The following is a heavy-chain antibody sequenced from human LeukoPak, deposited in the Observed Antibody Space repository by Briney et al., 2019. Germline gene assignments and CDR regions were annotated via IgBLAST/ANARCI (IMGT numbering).Heavy chain of an antibody. CDR2: ISGGGVST. D-gene: IGHD3-10*01. J-gene: IGHJ4*02. V-gene: IGHV3-23*01. Sequence: GGSLRLSCAASGFTFSGYAMSWVRQAPGKGLEWVSAISGGGVSTYYADSIKGRFTISRDDSKNTLYLQMNGLRAEDTAVYYCAKGMVRGVIPDYWGQGTLVTVSS. CDR1: GFTFSGYA. CDR3: AKGMVRGVIPDY.